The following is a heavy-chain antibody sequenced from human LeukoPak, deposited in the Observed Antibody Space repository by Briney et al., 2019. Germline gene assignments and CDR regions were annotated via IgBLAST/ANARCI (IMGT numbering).Heavy chain of an antibody. Sequence: KVXCKASGGXXXXYAXSWVRQAPXEGLEXMGGIIPIFGTANYAQKFHGRVTITADESTSTAYMELSSLRSEDTAVYYCARATPDWYDSSGYYDYWGHGTLVTVSS. CDR2: IIPIFGTA. D-gene: IGHD3-22*01. J-gene: IGHJ4*01. CDR1: GGXXXXYA. V-gene: IGHV1-69*01. CDR3: ARATPDWYDSSGYYDY.